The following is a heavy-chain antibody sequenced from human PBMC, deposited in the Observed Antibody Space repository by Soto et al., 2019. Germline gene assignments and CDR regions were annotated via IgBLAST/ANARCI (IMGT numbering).Heavy chain of an antibody. D-gene: IGHD5-12*01. Sequence: RGALLVSCAASVFTFYNYEMNWVRQAPGKGLEWISYITSTGSTTYYADSVKGRFTISRDNAKKSLYLQMNSLRAGGTSVYYCARGNSPINISWGQGTLVTVSS. J-gene: IGHJ4*02. CDR1: VFTFYNYE. V-gene: IGHV3-48*03. CDR3: ARGNSPINIS. CDR2: ITSTGSTT.